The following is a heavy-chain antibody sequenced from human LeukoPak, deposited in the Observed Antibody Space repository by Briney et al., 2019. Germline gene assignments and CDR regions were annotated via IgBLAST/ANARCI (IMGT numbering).Heavy chain of an antibody. CDR1: GYTFTGYY. D-gene: IGHD3-10*01. CDR2: INTDSGGT. V-gene: IGHV1-2*02. Sequence: ASVKVSCTASGYTFTGYYMHWVRQAPGQGLEWMGWINTDSGGTNYAQKFQSRVTLTRDTSITTAYMELSRLRSDDTAVYYCARGTSIVRGIIDYWGQGTLVTVSS. CDR3: ARGTSIVRGIIDY. J-gene: IGHJ4*02.